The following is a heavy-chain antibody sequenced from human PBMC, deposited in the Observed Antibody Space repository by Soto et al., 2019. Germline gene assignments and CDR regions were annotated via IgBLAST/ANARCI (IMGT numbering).Heavy chain of an antibody. D-gene: IGHD3-3*01. CDR1: GFTFDDYA. CDR2: ISWNSGSI. J-gene: IGHJ6*02. CDR3: AKDTGLGRDFWSFYAMDV. Sequence: SLRLSCAAPGFTFDDYAMHWVRQAPGKGLEWVSGISWNSGSIGYADSVKGRFTISRDNAKNSLYLQMNGLRAEDTALYYCAKDTGLGRDFWSFYAMDVWGQGTTVTVSS. V-gene: IGHV3-9*01.